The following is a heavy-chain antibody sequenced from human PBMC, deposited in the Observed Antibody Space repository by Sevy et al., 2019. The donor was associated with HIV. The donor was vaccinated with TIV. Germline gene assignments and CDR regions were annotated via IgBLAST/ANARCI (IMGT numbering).Heavy chain of an antibody. V-gene: IGHV4-39*01. CDR3: ARNVGYCTNGVCYRGVFDY. J-gene: IGHJ4*02. D-gene: IGHD2-8*01. Sequence: SETLSLTCTVSGGSISSSSYYWGWIRQPPGKGLEWIGSIYYSGSTYYNPSLKSRVTISVDTSKNQFSLKLSSVTAADTAVYCCARNVGYCTNGVCYRGVFDYWGQGTLVTVSS. CDR1: GGSISSSSYY. CDR2: IYYSGST.